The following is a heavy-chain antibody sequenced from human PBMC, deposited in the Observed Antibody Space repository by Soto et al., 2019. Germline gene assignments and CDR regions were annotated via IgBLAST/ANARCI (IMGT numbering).Heavy chain of an antibody. CDR2: ISSTSHSI. V-gene: IGHV3-21*01. CDR3: ARDITFPNCTSTSCPP. D-gene: IGHD2-2*01. Sequence: TGGSLRLSCAASGFTFSTYSMNWVRQAPGKGLEWVSSISSTSHSIYYADSVKSRFTVSRDNAKNSVSLQMNSLRAEDTAVYYCARDITFPNCTSTSCPPWGQGTLVTVSS. J-gene: IGHJ4*02. CDR1: GFTFSTYS.